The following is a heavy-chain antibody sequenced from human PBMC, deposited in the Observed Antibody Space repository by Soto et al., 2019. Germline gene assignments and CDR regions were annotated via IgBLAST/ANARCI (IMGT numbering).Heavy chain of an antibody. D-gene: IGHD1-26*01. V-gene: IGHV4-59*08. CDR1: GGSISSYY. Sequence: QVQLQESGPGLVKPSETLSLTCTVSGGSISSYYWSSIRQPPGKGLEWIGYNYYSGSTNYNPSLKSRVTISVDTSKNQFSLKLSSVTAADTAVYYCARRWGYAFDIWGQGTMVTVSS. J-gene: IGHJ3*02. CDR2: NYYSGST. CDR3: ARRWGYAFDI.